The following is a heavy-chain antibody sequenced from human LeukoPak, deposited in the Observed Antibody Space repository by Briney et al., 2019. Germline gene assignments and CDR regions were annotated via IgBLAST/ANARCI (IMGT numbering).Heavy chain of an antibody. J-gene: IGHJ2*01. D-gene: IGHD6-6*01. CDR3: AREVPLVRGWYFDL. Sequence: SQTLSLTCAVSGGSISSGGYSWSWIRQPPGKGLEWIGYIYHSGSTYYNPSLKSRVTISVDRSKNQFSLKLSSVTAADTAVYYCAREVPLVRGWYFDLWGRGNLVTVSS. CDR2: IYHSGST. CDR1: GGSISSGGYS. V-gene: IGHV4-30-2*01.